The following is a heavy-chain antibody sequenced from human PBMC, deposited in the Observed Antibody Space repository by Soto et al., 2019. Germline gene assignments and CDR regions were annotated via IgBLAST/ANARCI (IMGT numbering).Heavy chain of an antibody. CDR2: INPSSGET. CDR3: ARDWYPRFDP. V-gene: IGHV1-18*01. CDR1: GYTFSSYG. Sequence: QIRLVQSGGEVRTPGASVKVSCKAPGYTFSSYGITWVRQAPGQGLEWLGWINPSSGETNYAQKFQGRVTVTTDTSTTTGYMELRNLTFDDTAVYYCARDWYPRFDPWGQGTLVTVSS. D-gene: IGHD6-13*01. J-gene: IGHJ5*02.